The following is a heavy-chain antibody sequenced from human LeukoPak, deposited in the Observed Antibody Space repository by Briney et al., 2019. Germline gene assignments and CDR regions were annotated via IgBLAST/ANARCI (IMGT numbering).Heavy chain of an antibody. Sequence: PVGSLRLSCAASGFTFSSYDMHWVRQATGKGLEWVSAIGTAGDTYYPGSVKGRFTISRENAKNSLYLQMNSLRAGDTAVYYCARKAATSWVFDYWGQGTLVTVSS. J-gene: IGHJ4*02. CDR1: GFTFSSYD. V-gene: IGHV3-13*01. CDR3: ARKAATSWVFDY. CDR2: IGTAGDT. D-gene: IGHD2-15*01.